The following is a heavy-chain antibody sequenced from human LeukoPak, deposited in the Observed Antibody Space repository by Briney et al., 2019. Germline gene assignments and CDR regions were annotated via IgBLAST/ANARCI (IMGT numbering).Heavy chain of an antibody. V-gene: IGHV3-53*05. CDR2: IYSGGTT. CDR3: AKDIAPMVSHYYYYGMDV. J-gene: IGHJ6*02. D-gene: IGHD3-10*01. Sequence: PGGSLRLSCAASGFTVSSNYMSWVRQAPGKGLEWVSVIYSGGTTYYADSVEGRFTISRDNAKNSLYLQMNSLRAEDTALYYCAKDIAPMVSHYYYYGMDVWGQGTTVTVSS. CDR1: GFTVSSNY.